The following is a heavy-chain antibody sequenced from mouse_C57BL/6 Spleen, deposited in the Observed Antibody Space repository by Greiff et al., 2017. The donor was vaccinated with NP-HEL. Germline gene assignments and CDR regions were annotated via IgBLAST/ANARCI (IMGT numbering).Heavy chain of an antibody. CDR3: VRRSYYGSSYGAMDY. D-gene: IGHD1-1*01. Sequence: GGGLVQPKGSLKLSCAASGFSFNTYAMNWVRQAPGKGLEWVARIRSKSNNYATYYADSVKDRFTISRDDSESMLYLQMNNLKTEDTAMYYCVRRSYYGSSYGAMDYWGQGTSVTVSS. CDR1: GFSFNTYA. J-gene: IGHJ4*01. CDR2: IRSKSNNYAT. V-gene: IGHV10-1*01.